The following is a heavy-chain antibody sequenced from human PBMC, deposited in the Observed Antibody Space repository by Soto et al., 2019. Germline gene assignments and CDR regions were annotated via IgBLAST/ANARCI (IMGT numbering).Heavy chain of an antibody. Sequence: QVQLQESGPGLVKPSETLSLTCTVSGGSISSDYWSWIRQPPGKGLEWIGYIYYSGSTNYNPSLKSRVTISVDTSKNQFALKLSSVTAADTAVYYCARVTTVTTFDYWGQGTLVTVSS. CDR2: IYYSGST. CDR1: GGSISSDY. CDR3: ARVTTVTTFDY. D-gene: IGHD4-17*01. V-gene: IGHV4-59*01. J-gene: IGHJ4*02.